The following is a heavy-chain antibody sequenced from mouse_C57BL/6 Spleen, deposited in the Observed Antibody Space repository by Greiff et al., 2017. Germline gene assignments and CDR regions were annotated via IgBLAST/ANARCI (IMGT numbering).Heavy chain of an antibody. CDR1: GFTFSDYY. CDR3: ARNSNYPYYFDY. J-gene: IGHJ2*01. CDR2: ISNGGGST. V-gene: IGHV5-12*01. D-gene: IGHD2-5*01. Sequence: EVKLTESGGGLVQPGGSLKLSCAASGFTFSDYYMYWVRQTPEKRLEWVAYISNGGGSTYYPDTVKGRFTISRDNAKNTLYLQMSRLKSEDTAMYYCARNSNYPYYFDYWGQGTTLTVSS.